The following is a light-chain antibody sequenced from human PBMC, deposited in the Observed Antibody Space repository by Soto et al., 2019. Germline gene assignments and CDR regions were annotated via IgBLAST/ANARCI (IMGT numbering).Light chain of an antibody. V-gene: IGKV1-39*01. J-gene: IGKJ4*01. CDR3: QQTYISPPT. Sequence: DIPMTQSPSSLSASVGDRVTITCRASETTANYLNWYQHKPGKAPKLLIHSASSLQSGVPSRFSGRGSGTDFNLTINSLQPEDFATYSCQQTYISPPTFGGGTKVEIK. CDR2: SAS. CDR1: ETTANY.